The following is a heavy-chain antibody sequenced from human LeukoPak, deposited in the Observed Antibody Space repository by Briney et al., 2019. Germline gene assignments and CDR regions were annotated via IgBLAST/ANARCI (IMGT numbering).Heavy chain of an antibody. J-gene: IGHJ4*02. CDR3: ARDGVHSGTTDF. CDR2: ISANNGDT. V-gene: IGHV1-18*01. Sequence: ASVKVACKTSGYTFFSYGITWVRQAPGQRLEWMGWISANNGDTKYAPKFQGRVTMTTESNTRTAYLDVRSLRSDDTAVYYCARDGVHSGTTDFWGQGTLITVAS. D-gene: IGHD1-1*01. CDR1: GYTFFSYG.